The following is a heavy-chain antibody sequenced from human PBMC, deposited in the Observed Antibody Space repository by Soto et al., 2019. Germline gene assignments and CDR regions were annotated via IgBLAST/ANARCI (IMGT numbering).Heavy chain of an antibody. J-gene: IGHJ4*02. Sequence: SQTLSLTCGISGDSVSSNSAAWNWIRQSPSRGLEWLGKTYYRSRWYNDYAVSVKSRLTINPDTSKNQFSLQLNSVTPEDTAVYYCARAEGYTHDYSFDFWGQGTPVTVSS. D-gene: IGHD5-18*01. CDR1: GDSVSSNSAA. V-gene: IGHV6-1*01. CDR2: TYYRSRWYN. CDR3: ARAEGYTHDYSFDF.